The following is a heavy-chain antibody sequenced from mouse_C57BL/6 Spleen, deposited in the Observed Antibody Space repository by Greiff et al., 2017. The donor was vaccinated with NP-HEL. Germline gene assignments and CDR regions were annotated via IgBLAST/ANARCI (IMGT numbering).Heavy chain of an antibody. CDR2: INPKYGTT. D-gene: IGHD1-2*01. J-gene: IGHJ1*03. CDR1: GYSFTDYN. V-gene: IGHV1-39*01. Sequence: EVQLQQSGPELVKPGASVKISCTASGYSFTDYNMNWVKQSHGKSLEWIGVINPKYGTTSYNQKFKGKATLTVDQYSSTAYMQLNSRTSEYSAVYYWARSEENGRAGYCDVWGTGTTVTVSS. CDR3: ARSEENGRAGYCDV.